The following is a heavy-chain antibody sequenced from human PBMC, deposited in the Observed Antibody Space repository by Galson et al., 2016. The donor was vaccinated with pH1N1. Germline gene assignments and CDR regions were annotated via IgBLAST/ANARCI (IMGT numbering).Heavy chain of an antibody. J-gene: IGHJ4*02. CDR2: INPDSGDT. CDR3: ATSVEGSGSYYFDY. D-gene: IGHD3-22*01. CDR1: GYTFTDKY. Sequence: SVKVSCKVSGYTFTDKYLHWVRQAPGQGLEWMGRINPDSGDTRYTQKFQGRVTMTSDTSVTTAYMELTSVTYDDTAVYFCATSVEGSGSYYFDYWGQGTLVTVSS. V-gene: IGHV1-2*06.